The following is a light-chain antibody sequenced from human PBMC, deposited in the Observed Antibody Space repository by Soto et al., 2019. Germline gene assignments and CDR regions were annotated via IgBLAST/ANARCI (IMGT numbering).Light chain of an antibody. CDR1: QSVSSSY. V-gene: IGKV3-20*01. Sequence: EIVLTQSPGTLSLSPGERATLSCRASQSVSSSYLAWYQQKPGQAPRLLIYGASSRATGIPGRFSGSGSGTDFTLTIRRLEPEDFEVYYCQQYGRSPFTFGPGTKVDIK. CDR3: QQYGRSPFT. J-gene: IGKJ3*01. CDR2: GAS.